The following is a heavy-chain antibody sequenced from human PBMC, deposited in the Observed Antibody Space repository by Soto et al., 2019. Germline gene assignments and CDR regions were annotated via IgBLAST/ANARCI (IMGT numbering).Heavy chain of an antibody. D-gene: IGHD2-2*02. CDR3: ARHSCSSTSSYTGYYYYAMDV. CDR1: GYSFTCYW. V-gene: IGHV5-10-1*01. CDR2: VDGSGSYT. J-gene: IGHJ6*02. Sequence: GESLKISWQGSGYSFTCYWIRWGRQMRGKGVEWVGRVDGSGSYTNYSPSFQGHVTISADKSLSTAYLQWSSQKASDTATYYCARHSCSSTSSYTGYYYYAMDVWGQGTPVTASS.